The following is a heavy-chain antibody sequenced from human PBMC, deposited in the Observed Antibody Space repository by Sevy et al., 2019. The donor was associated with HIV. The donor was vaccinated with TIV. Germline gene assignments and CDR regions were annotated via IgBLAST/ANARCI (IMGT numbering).Heavy chain of an antibody. Sequence: GGSLRLSCAASGFVFSSYTMNWVRQSPGKGLEWVSSISRGSRYIFYADSVKGRFTISRDNARNSLYLQMNSLRAEDTAVYYCARDMAYGSGSIVYDYWGQGTLVTVSS. J-gene: IGHJ4*02. V-gene: IGHV3-21*01. CDR1: GFVFSSYT. D-gene: IGHD3-10*01. CDR2: ISRGSRYI. CDR3: ARDMAYGSGSIVYDY.